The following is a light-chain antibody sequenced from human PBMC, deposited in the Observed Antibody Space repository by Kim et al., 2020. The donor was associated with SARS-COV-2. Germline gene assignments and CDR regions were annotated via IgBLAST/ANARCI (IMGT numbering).Light chain of an antibody. J-gene: IGKJ4*01. Sequence: PGERAPLSCRASQSVSSNLAWYQQKPGQAPRLLIYGASTRATGIPARFSGSGSGTEFTLTISSLQSEDFAVYYCQQYNNWPALTFGGGTKVEIK. CDR3: QQYNNWPALT. CDR2: GAS. CDR1: QSVSSN. V-gene: IGKV3-15*01.